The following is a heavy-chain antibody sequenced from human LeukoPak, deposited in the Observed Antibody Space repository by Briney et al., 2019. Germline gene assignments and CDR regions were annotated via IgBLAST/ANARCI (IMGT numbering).Heavy chain of an antibody. J-gene: IGHJ4*02. CDR3: ARMTTVTALADHFDY. CDR2: IYYSGST. D-gene: IGHD4-17*01. Sequence: SETLSLTCTVSGGSISSGGYYWSWIRQHPGKGLEWIGYIYYSGSTYYNPSLKSRVTISVDTSKNQFSLKLSSVTAADTAVYYCARMTTVTALADHFDYWGQGTLVTVSS. CDR1: GGSISSGGYY. V-gene: IGHV4-31*03.